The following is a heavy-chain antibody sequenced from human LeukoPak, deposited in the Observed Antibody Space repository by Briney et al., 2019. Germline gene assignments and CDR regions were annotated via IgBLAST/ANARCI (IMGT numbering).Heavy chain of an antibody. V-gene: IGHV3-33*06. D-gene: IGHD6-13*01. Sequence: PGGSLRLSCAASGFTFSSHGMHWVRQAPGKGLEWVAVIWYDGSNKYYADSVKGRFTISRDNSKNTLYLQMNSLRAEDTAVYYCAKIDPSSSSWFNAFDIWGQGTMVTVSS. J-gene: IGHJ3*02. CDR3: AKIDPSSSSWFNAFDI. CDR1: GFTFSSHG. CDR2: IWYDGSNK.